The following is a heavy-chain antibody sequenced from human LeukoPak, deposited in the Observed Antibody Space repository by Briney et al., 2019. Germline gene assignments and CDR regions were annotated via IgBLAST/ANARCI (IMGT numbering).Heavy chain of an antibody. Sequence: ASVKVSFKASGYTFTSYGISWLRQAPGQGLEWMGWISAYNGNTNYAQKLQGRVTMTTDTSTSTAYMELRSLRSDDTAVYYCARVGSSSSESRAFDILGQGQWSPSLQ. V-gene: IGHV1-18*04. J-gene: IGHJ3*02. CDR2: ISAYNGNT. D-gene: IGHD6-6*01. CDR3: ARVGSSSSESRAFDI. CDR1: GYTFTSYG.